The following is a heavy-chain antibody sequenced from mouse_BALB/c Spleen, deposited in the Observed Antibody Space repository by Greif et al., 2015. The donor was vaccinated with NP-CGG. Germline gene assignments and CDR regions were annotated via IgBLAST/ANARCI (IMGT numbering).Heavy chain of an antibody. V-gene: IGHV5-6-5*01. CDR2: ISSGGST. Sequence: EVHLVESGGGLVKPGGSLKLSCAASGFTFSSYAMSWVRQTPEKRLEWVASISSGGSTYYPDSVKGRFTISRDNARNILYLQMSSLRSEDTAMYYCARGEKFITTAKGYFDYWGQGTTLTVSS. D-gene: IGHD1-2*01. CDR3: ARGEKFITTAKGYFDY. CDR1: GFTFSSYA. J-gene: IGHJ2*01.